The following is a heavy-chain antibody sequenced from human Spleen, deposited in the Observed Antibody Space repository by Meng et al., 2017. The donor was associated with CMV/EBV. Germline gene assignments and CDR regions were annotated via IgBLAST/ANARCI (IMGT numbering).Heavy chain of an antibody. V-gene: IGHV4-39*01. D-gene: IGHD3-22*01. Sequence: SETLSLTCTVSGGSISSYYWGWIRQPPGKGLEWIGSIYYSGSTYYNPSLKSRVTISVDTSKNQFSLKLSSVTAADTAVYYCARLPDSSGYYVYYYYGMDVWGQGTTVTVSS. CDR3: ARLPDSSGYYVYYYYGMDV. CDR1: GGSISSYY. J-gene: IGHJ6*02. CDR2: IYYSGST.